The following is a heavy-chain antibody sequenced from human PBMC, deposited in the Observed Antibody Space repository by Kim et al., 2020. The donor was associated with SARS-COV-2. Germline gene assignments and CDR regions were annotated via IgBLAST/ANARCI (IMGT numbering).Heavy chain of an antibody. J-gene: IGHJ4*02. V-gene: IGHV3-48*03. CDR3: ASVLNYSPFDY. D-gene: IGHD2-8*01. CDR2: IIGSGTTI. Sequence: GGSLRLSCAASGFTFSSYEMHWVRQAPGKGLEWVSDIIGSGTTIYYADSVRGRFTISRDNDKNSLYLQMNSLRAEDTAVYYCASVLNYSPFDYWGQGTLVTVSS. CDR1: GFTFSSYE.